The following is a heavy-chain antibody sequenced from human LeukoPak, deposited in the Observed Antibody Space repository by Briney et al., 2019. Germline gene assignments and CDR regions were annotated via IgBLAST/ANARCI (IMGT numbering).Heavy chain of an antibody. V-gene: IGHV4-39*07. CDR3: ARGEMATIEDAFDI. Sequence: SETLSLTCTVSGASISGTAYYWGWVRQPPRKGLEWIGNIYYSGSTYYNASLQSRVTISLDTSKNQFSLKLSSVAAADTAIYYCARGEMATIEDAFDIWGQGTMVTVSS. CDR1: GASISGTAYY. J-gene: IGHJ3*02. D-gene: IGHD5-24*01. CDR2: IYYSGST.